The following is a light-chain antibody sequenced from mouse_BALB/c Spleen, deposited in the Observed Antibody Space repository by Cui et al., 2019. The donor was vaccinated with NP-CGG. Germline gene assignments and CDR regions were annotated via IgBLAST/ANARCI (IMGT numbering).Light chain of an antibody. Sequence: AVVTQASALTTSPGETVTLTCRSSTGTITTNNFANWVQEKADHLFTGLIGGTNNRAPGVPARFSGSLIGDKAALTITGAQTEDEAIYFCGLWYNNHWVFGGGTKLTVL. CDR3: GLWYNNHWV. J-gene: IGLJ1*01. V-gene: IGLV1*01. CDR2: GTN. CDR1: TGTITTNNF.